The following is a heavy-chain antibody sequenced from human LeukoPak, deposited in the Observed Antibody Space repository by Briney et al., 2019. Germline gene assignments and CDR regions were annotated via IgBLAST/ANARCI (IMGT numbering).Heavy chain of an antibody. CDR3: ARAGRYGSIWWFDY. CDR1: GFTFSSYW. V-gene: IGHV3-7*01. D-gene: IGHD6-13*01. J-gene: IGHJ4*02. CDR2: IKQDGSEK. Sequence: GGSLRLSCAASGFTFSSYWMSWVRQAPGKGLEWVANIKQDGSEKYYVDSVEGRFTISRDNAKNSLYLQMDSLRAEDTAVYYCARAGRYGSIWWFDYWGQGTLVTVSS.